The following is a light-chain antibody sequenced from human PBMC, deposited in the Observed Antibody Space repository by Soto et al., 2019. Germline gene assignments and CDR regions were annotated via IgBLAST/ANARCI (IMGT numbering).Light chain of an antibody. J-gene: IGLJ1*01. Sequence: QSVLTQPASVSGSPGQSITISCTGTSSDVGSHNLVSWYQQYPGKAPKLIIFEASKRPSGVPNRFSGSKSGSTASLTISGLQAEDEADYYCSLYTSENTYVFGTGTKVTVL. CDR3: SLYTSENTYV. CDR2: EAS. V-gene: IGLV2-14*02. CDR1: SSDVGSHNL.